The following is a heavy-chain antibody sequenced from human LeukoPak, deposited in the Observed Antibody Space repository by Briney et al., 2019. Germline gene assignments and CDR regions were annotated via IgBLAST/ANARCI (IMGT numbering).Heavy chain of an antibody. D-gene: IGHD5-18*01. J-gene: IGHJ6*02. CDR1: GFTFSSYW. V-gene: IGHV3-7*01. Sequence: GGSLRLSCAASGFTFSSYWMSWVRQAPGKGLEWVANIKEDGAEKYYVDSVKGRFTISRDNAKNSLYLQMNSLRAEDTAVYYCASVDTPTRYYYGMDVWGQGTTVTVSS. CDR3: ASVDTPTRYYYGMDV. CDR2: IKEDGAEK.